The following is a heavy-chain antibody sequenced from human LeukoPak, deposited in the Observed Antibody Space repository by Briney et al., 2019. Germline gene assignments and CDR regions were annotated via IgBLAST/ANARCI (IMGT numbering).Heavy chain of an antibody. J-gene: IGHJ4*02. Sequence: WASVTVSCKASGYTFVSYDINWVRQATGQGPEWMGWMSPKSGNTGYAQKFQGRVTMTRDTSINTAYMELSGLISEDTAVYYCTRGPPNWGYDFWGQGTLVTISS. CDR3: TRGPPNWGYDF. V-gene: IGHV1-8*01. CDR2: MSPKSGNT. CDR1: GYTFVSYD. D-gene: IGHD7-27*01.